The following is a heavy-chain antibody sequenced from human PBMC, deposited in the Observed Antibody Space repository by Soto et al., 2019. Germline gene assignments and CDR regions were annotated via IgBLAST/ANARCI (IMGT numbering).Heavy chain of an antibody. D-gene: IGHD6-13*01. CDR1: GGSFSGYY. CDR3: AGGIAAAGDY. V-gene: IGHV4-34*01. J-gene: IGHJ4*02. Sequence: QVQLQQWGAGLLKPSETLSLTCAVYGGSFSGYYWSWIRQPPGKGLEWIGEINHSGSTNYNPSLKSRVTISVDTSKNQFSLKLSSVTAADTAVYYSAGGIAAAGDYWGQGTLVTVSS. CDR2: INHSGST.